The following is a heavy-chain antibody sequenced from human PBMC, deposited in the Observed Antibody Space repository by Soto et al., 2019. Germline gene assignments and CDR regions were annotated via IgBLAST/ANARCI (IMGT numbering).Heavy chain of an antibody. J-gene: IGHJ4*02. Sequence: QVQLVQSGAEEKKPGASVKVSCKASGYTFTTYAMHWVRQAPGQRLEWMGWINAGNGKTKYSQKFQGRITITRDTSASTAYMELSSLRSEDTAMYYCARGAMSGTWGFDYWGQGTLVTVSS. V-gene: IGHV1-3*05. CDR2: INAGNGKT. D-gene: IGHD6-19*01. CDR1: GYTFTTYA. CDR3: ARGAMSGTWGFDY.